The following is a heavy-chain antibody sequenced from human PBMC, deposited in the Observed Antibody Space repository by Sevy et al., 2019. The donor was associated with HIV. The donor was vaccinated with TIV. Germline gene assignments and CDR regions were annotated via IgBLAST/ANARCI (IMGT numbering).Heavy chain of an antibody. Sequence: SETLSLTCTVSGGSISSYYWSWIRQPAGKGLGWIGRIYTSGSTNYNPSLKSRVTMSVDTSKNQFSLMLSSVTAAETAVYYCARHWYWFDPWGQGTRVTVSS. V-gene: IGHV4-4*07. D-gene: IGHD2-8*02. J-gene: IGHJ5*02. CDR2: IYTSGST. CDR3: ARHWYWFDP. CDR1: GGSISSYY.